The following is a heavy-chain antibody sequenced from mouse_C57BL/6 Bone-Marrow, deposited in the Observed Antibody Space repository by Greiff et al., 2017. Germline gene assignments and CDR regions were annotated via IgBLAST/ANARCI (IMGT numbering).Heavy chain of an antibody. CDR1: GFNFTDDS. CDR3: TTGYQLWPH. CDR2: IDPENGDT. V-gene: IGHV14-4*01. J-gene: IGHJ2*01. D-gene: IGHD1-1*02. Sequence: VQLQQSGAELVRPGASVKLSCTASGFNFTDDSMHWVKQRPEQGLEWIGWIDPENGDTEYASKFQGKATITADTSSNTAYLQLSSLTSVDTAVYYFTTGYQLWPHWSQGTTLTVSS.